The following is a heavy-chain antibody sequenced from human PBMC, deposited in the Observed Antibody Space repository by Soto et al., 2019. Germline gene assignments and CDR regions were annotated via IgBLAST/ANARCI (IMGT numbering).Heavy chain of an antibody. CDR1: GGSISSSSYY. D-gene: IGHD3-22*01. J-gene: IGHJ4*02. Sequence: QLQLQESGPGLVKPSETLSLTCTVSGGSISSSSYYWGWIRQPPGKGLEWIGSIYYSGSTYYNPSLKSRVTISVDTSKNQFSLKLSSVTAADTAVYYCARHEDYYDSSGYYYGYWGQGTLVTVSS. CDR2: IYYSGST. CDR3: ARHEDYYDSSGYYYGY. V-gene: IGHV4-39*01.